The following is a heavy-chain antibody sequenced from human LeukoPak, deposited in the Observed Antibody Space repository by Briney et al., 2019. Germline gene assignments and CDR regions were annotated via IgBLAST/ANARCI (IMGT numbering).Heavy chain of an antibody. J-gene: IGHJ4*02. D-gene: IGHD3-10*01. CDR3: AKGRGGPYYFDY. V-gene: IGHV3-23*01. Sequence: PGGSLRLSYAASGFTFSSYAMTWVRQAPGKGLEWVSGISGSGVTTYYADSVKGRFTVSRDNSENKLFLQMNSLRAEDTAVYYCAKGRGGPYYFDYWGQGTLVTVSS. CDR1: GFTFSSYA. CDR2: ISGSGVTT.